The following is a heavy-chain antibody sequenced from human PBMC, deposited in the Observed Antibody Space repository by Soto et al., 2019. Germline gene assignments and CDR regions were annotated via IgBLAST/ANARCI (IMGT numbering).Heavy chain of an antibody. CDR1: GYTFTSYG. D-gene: IGHD1-26*01. V-gene: IGHV1-18*01. CDR2: ISAYNGNT. J-gene: IGHJ4*02. Sequence: QVQLVQSGAEVKKPGASVKVSCKASGYTFTSYGISWGRQAPGQGLEWMGGISAYNGNTNYAQKLQGRVTMTTDTSTSTAYMELRSLRSDDTAGYYCARLSRKLLRRITGDYPTEFDYWGQGTLVTVSS. CDR3: ARLSRKLLRRITGDYPTEFDY.